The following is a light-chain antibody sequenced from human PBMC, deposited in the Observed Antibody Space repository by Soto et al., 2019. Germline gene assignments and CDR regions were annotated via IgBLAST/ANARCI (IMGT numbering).Light chain of an antibody. V-gene: IGKV3-15*01. CDR3: QHSIHGPRP. CDR2: GAS. CDR1: QSVSSN. Sequence: EIVMTQSAATLSVSPGERATLSCRASQSVSSNLAWNQQKPGQAPRLLFYGASTRATGIPARFSGSGSGTEFTLTIGSQQSEDFAVYYCQHSIHGPRPFGQGTKVEIK. J-gene: IGKJ1*01.